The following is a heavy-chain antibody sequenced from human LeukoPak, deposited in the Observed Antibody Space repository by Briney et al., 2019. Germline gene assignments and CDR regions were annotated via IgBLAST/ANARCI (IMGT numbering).Heavy chain of an antibody. CDR3: ASNRRDGYNYYFDY. Sequence: SSVKVSCKASGGTFSSYAISWVRQAPGQGLEWMGGIIPIFGTANYAQKFQGRVTITTDESTSTAYMGLSSLRSEDTAVYYCASNRRDGYNYYFDYWGQGTLVTVSS. D-gene: IGHD5-24*01. CDR1: GGTFSSYA. CDR2: IIPIFGTA. V-gene: IGHV1-69*05. J-gene: IGHJ4*02.